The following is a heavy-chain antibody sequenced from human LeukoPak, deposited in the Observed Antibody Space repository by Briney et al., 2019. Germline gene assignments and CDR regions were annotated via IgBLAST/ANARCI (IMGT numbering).Heavy chain of an antibody. CDR3: AGGPAVGRIKYSSGWYPDAFDI. CDR1: GGSISSSSYY. Sequence: PSETLSLTCTVSGGSISSSSYYWGWIRQPPGKGLEWIGSIYYSGSTYYNPSLKSRVTISVDTSKNQFSLKLSSVTAADTAVYYCAGGPAVGRIKYSSGWYPDAFDIWGQGTMVTVSS. V-gene: IGHV4-39*07. J-gene: IGHJ3*02. CDR2: IYYSGST. D-gene: IGHD6-19*01.